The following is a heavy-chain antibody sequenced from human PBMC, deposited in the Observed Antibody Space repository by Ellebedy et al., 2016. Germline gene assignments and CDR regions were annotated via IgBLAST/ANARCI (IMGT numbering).Heavy chain of an antibody. CDR1: GDSVSSGSYY. CDR2: IFHSGST. D-gene: IGHD1-1*01. CDR3: ARYNPVRGDFAY. V-gene: IGHV4-61*03. J-gene: IGHJ4*02. Sequence: SETLSLXXTVSGDSVSSGSYYWSWIRQLPGQGLEWIGYIFHSGSTNNNPSLNSRVTLSIDTSKNHFSLRLNSVTAADTAVYYCARYNPVRGDFAYWGQGTLVTVSS.